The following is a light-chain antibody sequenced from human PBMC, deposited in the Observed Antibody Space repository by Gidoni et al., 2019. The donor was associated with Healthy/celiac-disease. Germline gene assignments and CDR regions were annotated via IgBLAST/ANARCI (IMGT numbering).Light chain of an antibody. J-gene: IGLJ2*01. CDR1: KLVDKY. V-gene: IGLV3-1*01. CDR3: QAWDSSFHVV. CDR2: QDS. Sequence: SYELTQPPSVSVSPGQTASITCSGDKLVDKYACWYQQKPGKSPVLVIYQDSKRPSGIPERFSGSNSGNTATLTISGTQAMDEADYYCQAWDSSFHVVFGGGTKLTVL.